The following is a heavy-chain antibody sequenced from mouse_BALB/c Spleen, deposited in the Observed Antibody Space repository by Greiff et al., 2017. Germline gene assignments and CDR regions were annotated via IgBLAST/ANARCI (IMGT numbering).Heavy chain of an antibody. CDR2: INPSTGYT. V-gene: IGHV1-7*01. D-gene: IGHD1-1*01. CDR3: ARSGTTVVGFDY. Sequence: VQLQQSGAELAKPGASVKMSCKASGYTFTSYWMHWVKQRPGQGLEWIGYINPSTGYTEYNQKFKDKATLTADKSSSTAYMQLSSLTSEDSAVYYCARSGTTVVGFDYWGQGTTLTVSS. CDR1: GYTFTSYW. J-gene: IGHJ2*01.